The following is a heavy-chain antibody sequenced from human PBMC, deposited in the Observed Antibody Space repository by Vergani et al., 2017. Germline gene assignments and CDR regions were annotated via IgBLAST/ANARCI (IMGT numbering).Heavy chain of an antibody. D-gene: IGHD1-1*01. V-gene: IGHV1-18*01. Sequence: QVQLVQSGAELKKPGASVSVSCKGSSHTFQTYGISWVRQAPGKGLEWMAWIRPYTGHTIYAQEFQDRVTMTADTSTNTAYMELRSLRSDDTAVYFCARLAPSNSEVTPTAFDVWGQGTMVTVSS. CDR3: ARLAPSNSEVTPTAFDV. J-gene: IGHJ3*01. CDR2: IRPYTGHT. CDR1: SHTFQTYG.